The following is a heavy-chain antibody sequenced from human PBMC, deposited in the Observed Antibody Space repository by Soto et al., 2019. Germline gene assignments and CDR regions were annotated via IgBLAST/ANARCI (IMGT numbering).Heavy chain of an antibody. D-gene: IGHD1-26*01. J-gene: IGHJ4*02. CDR3: ARDSGNYYADY. V-gene: IGHV4-30-4*01. CDR1: GGSISSEGFY. Sequence: SETLSLTCTVSGGSISSEGFYWSWIRQPPGKGLEWIGYIYYSGSTFYNPSFKSRVAIALDTSKNQLSLKLTSVTAADTAVYYCARDSGNYYADYWGQGTLVTVS. CDR2: IYYSGST.